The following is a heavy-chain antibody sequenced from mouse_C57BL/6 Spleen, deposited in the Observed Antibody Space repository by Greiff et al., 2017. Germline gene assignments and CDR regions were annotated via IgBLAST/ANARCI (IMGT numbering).Heavy chain of an antibody. D-gene: IGHD2-3*01. V-gene: IGHV1-15*01. J-gene: IGHJ2*01. CDR3: TRYDGYYGY. CDR2: IDPETGGT. Sequence: VQGVESGAELVRPGASVTLSCKASGYTFTDYEMHWVKQTPVHGLEWIGAIDPETGGTAYNQKFKGKAILTADKSSSTAYMELRNLTSEDSAVYYCTRYDGYYGYWGQGTTLTVSS. CDR1: GYTFTDYE.